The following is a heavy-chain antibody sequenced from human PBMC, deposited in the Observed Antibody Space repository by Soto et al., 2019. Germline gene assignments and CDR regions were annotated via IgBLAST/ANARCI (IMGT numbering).Heavy chain of an antibody. CDR1: GGSISSGGYY. CDR2: IYYSGST. CDR3: LRFGVPYGMDV. D-gene: IGHD3-3*01. Sequence: PSETLSLTCTVSGGSISSGGYYWSWIRQHPGKGLEWIGYIYYSGSTYYNPSLKSRVTISVDTSKNQFSLKLSSVTAADTAVYYCLRFGVPYGMDVWGQGTTVTVSS. J-gene: IGHJ6*02. V-gene: IGHV4-31*03.